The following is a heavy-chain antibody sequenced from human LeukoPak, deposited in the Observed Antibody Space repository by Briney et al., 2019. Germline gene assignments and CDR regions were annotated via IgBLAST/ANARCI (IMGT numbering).Heavy chain of an antibody. Sequence: SETLSLTCAVYGDSFSGYYWARMRQPPGKGLEWIGEINHSGSTYYNPSLTSRVTISVDTSKNQFSLKLTSVTAADTAVYYCGSGDNWGEYWGQGTLVTVSS. CDR3: GSGDNWGEY. J-gene: IGHJ4*02. CDR2: INHSGST. CDR1: GDSFSGYY. D-gene: IGHD7-27*01. V-gene: IGHV4-34*01.